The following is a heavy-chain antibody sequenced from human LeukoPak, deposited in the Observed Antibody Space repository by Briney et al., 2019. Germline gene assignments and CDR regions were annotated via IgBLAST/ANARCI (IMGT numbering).Heavy chain of an antibody. CDR3: AREGRMVHWAFDI. V-gene: IGHV3-48*01. CDR2: ISSSSSTI. D-gene: IGHD1-1*01. Sequence: GGSLRLSCAASGFTFSSYSMNWVRQAPGKGVEWVSYISSSSSTINYADSVKGRFTISRDNVKNSLYLQMNSLRAEDTAVYYCAREGRMVHWAFDIWGQGTMVTVSS. CDR1: GFTFSSYS. J-gene: IGHJ3*02.